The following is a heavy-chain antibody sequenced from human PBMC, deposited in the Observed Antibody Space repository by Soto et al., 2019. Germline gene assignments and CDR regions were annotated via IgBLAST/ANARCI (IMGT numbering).Heavy chain of an antibody. V-gene: IGHV4-4*02. CDR3: ARLYMVRGVMDSLDT. J-gene: IGHJ5*02. Sequence: QVQLQESGPGLVKPSGTLSLTCAVSGGSISSSNWWSWVRQPPGKGLGWIGEIYHSGSTNYNPSLKTRVTIQVDKIMNQFPLKVSTVPAGDKAVYHCARLYMVRGVMDSLDTWGQATLVTVSS. D-gene: IGHD3-10*01. CDR2: IYHSGST. CDR1: GGSISSSNW.